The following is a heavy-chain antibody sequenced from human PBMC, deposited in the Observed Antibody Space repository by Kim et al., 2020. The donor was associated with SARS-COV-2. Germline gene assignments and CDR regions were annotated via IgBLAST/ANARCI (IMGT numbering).Heavy chain of an antibody. D-gene: IGHD3-3*01. CDR2: IWYDGSNK. V-gene: IGHV3-33*01. CDR3: ARALFDKESSTIFGVLTPCGGMDV. J-gene: IGHJ6*02. CDR1: GFTFSSYG. Sequence: GGSLRLSCAASGFTFSSYGMHWVRQAPGKGLEWVAVIWYDGSNKYYADSVKGRFTISRDNSKNTLYLQMNSLRAEDTAVYYCARALFDKESSTIFGVLTPCGGMDVWGQGTTVTVSS.